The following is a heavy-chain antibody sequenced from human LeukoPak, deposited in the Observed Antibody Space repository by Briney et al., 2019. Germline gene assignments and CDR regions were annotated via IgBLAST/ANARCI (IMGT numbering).Heavy chain of an antibody. CDR2: ISSASNTI. CDR3: ARDGWFGDNNWFDP. J-gene: IGHJ5*02. CDR1: GFTFSSYS. Sequence: GESLRLSCAASGFTFSSYSMNWVRQAPGKGLEWVSYISSASNTIYYADSVKGRFTISGDNAKNSLYLQMNSLRAEDTAMYYCARDGWFGDNNWFDPWGQGTLVTVSS. D-gene: IGHD3-10*01. V-gene: IGHV3-48*01.